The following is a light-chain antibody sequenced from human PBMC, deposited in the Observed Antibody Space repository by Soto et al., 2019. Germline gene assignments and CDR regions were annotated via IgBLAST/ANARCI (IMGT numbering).Light chain of an antibody. J-gene: IGLJ1*01. CDR3: SSYTSSSTYV. Sequence: QSALTQPASVSGSPGQSITISCTGTGSDVGYYNYVSWYQQHPGKAPKLMIYEVSYRPSGVSNRFSGSKSGNTASLTISGLQAEDEADYYCSSYTSSSTYVFGTGTKVTVL. V-gene: IGLV2-14*01. CDR2: EVS. CDR1: GSDVGYYNY.